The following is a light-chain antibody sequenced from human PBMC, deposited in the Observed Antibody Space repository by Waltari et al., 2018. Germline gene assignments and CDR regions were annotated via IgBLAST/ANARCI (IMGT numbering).Light chain of an antibody. CDR1: TLSKQS. CDR3: QSADASDTSWV. CDR2: KDT. J-gene: IGLJ3*02. V-gene: IGLV3-25*01. Sequence: SDELIQSPSVSVSPGQTARITCFGETLSKQSAYWYQQKAGQAPVVVIYKDTERPSGIPERFSGSSSGTTVTLTISGVQAEDEADYYCQSADASDTSWVFGGGTKLTVL.